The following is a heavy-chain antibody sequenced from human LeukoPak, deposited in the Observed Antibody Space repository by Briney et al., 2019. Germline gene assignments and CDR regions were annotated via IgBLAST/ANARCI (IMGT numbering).Heavy chain of an antibody. J-gene: IGHJ4*02. V-gene: IGHV3-30-3*01. CDR2: ISSDGNTQ. Sequence: GGSLRLSCAASGFTFSSYAMHWVRQAPGKGLDWAAVISSDGNTQYYADSVKGRFTISRDNSNNTLYLQMNSLRADDTAIYYCARDWSSVAGTTLFSYFDYWGQGTLVTVSS. CDR1: GFTFSSYA. CDR3: ARDWSSVAGTTLFSYFDY. D-gene: IGHD6-19*01.